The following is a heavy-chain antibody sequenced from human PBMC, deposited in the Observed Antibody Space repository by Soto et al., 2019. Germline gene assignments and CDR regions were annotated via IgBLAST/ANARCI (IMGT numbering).Heavy chain of an antibody. CDR2: ISYGGVNK. V-gene: IGHV3-30-3*01. CDR1: GFTFSTSV. CDR3: AREEFEDGRGHFDY. Sequence: QVQLVESGGGVVQPGGSLRLSYAASGFTFSTSVMHWVRQAPGKGLEWMAIISYGGVNKYYADSVKGRFTISRDISESTLYLQMNSLRTEDTAVYYCAREEFEDGRGHFDYWGQGTLVSVSS. J-gene: IGHJ4*02. D-gene: IGHD3-22*01.